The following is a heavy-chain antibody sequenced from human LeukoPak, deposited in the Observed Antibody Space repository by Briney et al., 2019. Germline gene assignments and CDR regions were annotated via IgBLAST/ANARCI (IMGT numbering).Heavy chain of an antibody. CDR2: IYYSGST. CDR3: ARGWGYSYGRKPFDY. V-gene: IGHV4-34*01. D-gene: IGHD5-18*01. Sequence: SETLSLTCAVYGGSFSGYYWSWIRQPPGKGLEWIGSIYYSGSTYYNPSLKSRVTISVDTSKNQFSLKLSSVTAADTAVYYCARGWGYSYGRKPFDYWGQGTLVTVSS. CDR1: GGSFSGYY. J-gene: IGHJ4*02.